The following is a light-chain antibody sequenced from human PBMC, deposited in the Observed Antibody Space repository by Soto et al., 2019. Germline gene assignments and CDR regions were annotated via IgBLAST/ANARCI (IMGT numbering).Light chain of an antibody. Sequence: SYELTQPPSLSVSPGQTANITCSGDKLGDKDASWYQQQPGQSPALVIYQDNKRPSGIPERFSGSNSGNTATLTISGTQPLDEADYYCQAWDTNTAVFGTGTKLTVL. CDR1: KLGDKD. J-gene: IGLJ1*01. V-gene: IGLV3-1*01. CDR2: QDN. CDR3: QAWDTNTAV.